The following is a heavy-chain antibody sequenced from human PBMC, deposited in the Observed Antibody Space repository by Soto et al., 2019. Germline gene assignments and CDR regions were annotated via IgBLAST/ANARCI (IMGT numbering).Heavy chain of an antibody. J-gene: IGHJ6*02. CDR2: ISYDGSNK. Sequence: GGSLRLSCAASGFTFSSYAMHWVRQAPGKGLEWVAVISYDGSNKYYADSVKGRFTISRDNSKNTLYLQMNSLRAEDTAVYYCATLNSSHHRARLTRHYYYGMDVWGQGTTVTVSS. CDR1: GFTFSSYA. V-gene: IGHV3-30-3*01. D-gene: IGHD6-19*01. CDR3: ATLNSSHHRARLTRHYYYGMDV.